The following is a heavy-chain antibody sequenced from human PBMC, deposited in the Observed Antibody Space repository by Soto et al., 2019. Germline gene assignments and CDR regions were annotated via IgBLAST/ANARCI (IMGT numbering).Heavy chain of an antibody. CDR1: GGSISSHY. CDR2: INHSGST. V-gene: IGHV4-34*01. J-gene: IGHJ5*02. D-gene: IGHD2-2*01. Sequence: PSETLSLTCAVSGGSISSHYWSWIRQPPGKGLEWIGEINHSGSTNYNPSLKSRVTISVDTSKNQFSLKLSSVTAADTAVYYCARGWKYCSSTSCSIGNWFDPWGQGTLVTVSS. CDR3: ARGWKYCSSTSCSIGNWFDP.